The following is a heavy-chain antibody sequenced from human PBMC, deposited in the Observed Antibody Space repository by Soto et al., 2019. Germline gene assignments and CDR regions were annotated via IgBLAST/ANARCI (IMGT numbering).Heavy chain of an antibody. CDR1: GGSISSSLFY. J-gene: IGHJ4*02. V-gene: IGHV4-39*01. D-gene: IGHD3-22*01. Sequence: SETLSLTCTVSGGSISSSLFYWGWIRQHPGKGLEWIGNIYSTGGTDYNPSLKSRVTVSVDTSKNQFSLQLSSVTAADMAVYYCARHTNNCDNSGYYYFNFWGPGILVTVSS. CDR2: IYSTGGT. CDR3: ARHTNNCDNSGYYYFNF.